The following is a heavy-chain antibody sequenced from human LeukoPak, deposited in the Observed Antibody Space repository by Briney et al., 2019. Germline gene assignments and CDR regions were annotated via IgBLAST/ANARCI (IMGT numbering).Heavy chain of an antibody. V-gene: IGHV4-59*08. J-gene: IGHJ6*02. CDR1: GASLSSYY. D-gene: IGHD2-15*01. CDR3: ARREGSHYSVDL. Sequence: PSETLSLNCTVSGASLSSYYWSWIRLAPGKGLEWIGSIYYSGVTNFSPSLKRRIAMSVDTSRNLFSLKLSSVTAADTAVYFCARREGSHYSVDLWGQGTTVTVSS. CDR2: IYYSGVT.